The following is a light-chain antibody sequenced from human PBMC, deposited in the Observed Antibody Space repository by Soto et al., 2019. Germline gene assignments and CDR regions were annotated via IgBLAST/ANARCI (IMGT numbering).Light chain of an antibody. CDR3: QQSFSVLYT. V-gene: IGKV1-39*01. CDR2: DAS. Sequence: DIQMTQSPSSLSASFGDRVTITSRASQNINIYLNWYQQKPGKPPKLLIYDASGLQSGVPSRFSGSGSGTGFTLTITNLQPEDVATYYCQQSFSVLYTFGQGTKVDIK. J-gene: IGKJ2*01. CDR1: QNINIY.